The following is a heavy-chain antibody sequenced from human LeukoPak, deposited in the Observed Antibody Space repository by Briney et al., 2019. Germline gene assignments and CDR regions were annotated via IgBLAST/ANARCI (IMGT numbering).Heavy chain of an antibody. CDR2: VYYSGST. J-gene: IGHJ4*02. V-gene: IGHV4-59*01. CDR3: ARETSWRYFDY. D-gene: IGHD5-24*01. CDR1: GGSITTYY. Sequence: PSETLSLTCTVSGGSITTYYWSWIRQPPGKGLEWIGYVYYSGSTNYNPSLKSRVTIAVDTSKSQFSLKLSSVTAADTAIYYCARETSWRYFDYWGQGILVTVSS.